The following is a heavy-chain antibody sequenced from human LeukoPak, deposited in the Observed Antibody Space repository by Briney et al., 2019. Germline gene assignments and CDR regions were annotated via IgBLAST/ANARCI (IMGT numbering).Heavy chain of an antibody. J-gene: IGHJ4*02. CDR1: GYTFTSYG. Sequence: ASVKVSCKASGYTFTSYGISWVRQAPGQGLEWMGWISAYNGNTNYAQKLQGRVTMTTDTSTSTAHMELRSLRSDDTAVYYCAREICSSTSCYREYYFDYWGQGTLVTVSS. V-gene: IGHV1-18*01. CDR3: AREICSSTSCYREYYFDY. CDR2: ISAYNGNT. D-gene: IGHD2-2*02.